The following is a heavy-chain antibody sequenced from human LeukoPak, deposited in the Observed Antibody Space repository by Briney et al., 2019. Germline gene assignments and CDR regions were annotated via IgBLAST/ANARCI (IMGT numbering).Heavy chain of an antibody. J-gene: IGHJ5*02. CDR1: GFTFTGYY. V-gene: IGHV1-2*06. CDR2: INPNTGGT. CDR3: ASSAGGNTGDFT. D-gene: IGHD4-23*01. Sequence: ASVKVSCKASGFTFTGYYIHWVRQAPGQGLEWMGRINPNTGGTNYARNFQGRVTMTRDTSITTTYMELSSLGSDDTAVYYCASSAGGNTGDFTWGQGTQVTVSS.